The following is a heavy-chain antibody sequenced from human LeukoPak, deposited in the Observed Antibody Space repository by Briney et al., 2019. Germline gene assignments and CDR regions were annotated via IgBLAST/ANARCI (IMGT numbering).Heavy chain of an antibody. Sequence: PGGSLRLSCAGSGFTFDDYAMHWVRQAPGKGVKWVSGISWNSGSIGYADSVKGRFTISRDNAKNSLYLQMNSLRAEGMALYYCAKGSSGWYYYFDYWGQGTLVTVSS. J-gene: IGHJ4*02. CDR3: AKGSSGWYYYFDY. CDR2: ISWNSGSI. D-gene: IGHD6-19*01. CDR1: GFTFDDYA. V-gene: IGHV3-9*03.